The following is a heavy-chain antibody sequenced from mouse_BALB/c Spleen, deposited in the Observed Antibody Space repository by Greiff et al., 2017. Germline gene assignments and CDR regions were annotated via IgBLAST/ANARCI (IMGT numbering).Heavy chain of an antibody. CDR3: TRVYYYESYAMDY. D-gene: IGHD1-1*01. Sequence: EVKLVESGGGLVKPGGSLKLSCAASGFTFSSYTMSWVRQTPEKRLEWVATISSGGSSTYYPDSVKGRFTISRDNAKNTLYLQMSSLKSEDTAMYYCTRVYYYESYAMDYWGQGTSVSVSS. V-gene: IGHV5-6-4*01. CDR2: ISSGGSST. J-gene: IGHJ4*01. CDR1: GFTFSSYT.